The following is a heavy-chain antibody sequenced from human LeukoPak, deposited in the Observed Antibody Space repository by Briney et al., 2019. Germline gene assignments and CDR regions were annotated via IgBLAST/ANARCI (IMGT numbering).Heavy chain of an antibody. CDR2: INPNSGGT. J-gene: IGHJ3*02. CDR1: GYTLTGYY. CDR3: ALPTKGSTDAFDI. D-gene: IGHD2-2*01. Sequence: ASVKVSCKASGYTLTGYYMHWVPQAPRQGLEWMGRINPNSGGTNYTPNFQGAVTRNRDPSLTTAPRGRTRLRPSDPPVYYCALPTKGSTDAFDIWGQGTMVTVSS. V-gene: IGHV1-2*06.